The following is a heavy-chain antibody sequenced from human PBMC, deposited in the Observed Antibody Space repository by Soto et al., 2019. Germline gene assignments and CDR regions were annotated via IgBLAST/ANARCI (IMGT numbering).Heavy chain of an antibody. CDR2: ITSSGSNT. Sequence: QVQLVESGGGLVKPGGSLRLSWAASGFTFSGYNMSWIRQAPGKGLEWVSYITSSGSNTFDAESVKGRFTISRDNTMNLLYLQMNSLSAEDTAVYDCARRGTISSAHHFDHWGQGTLVTVSS. J-gene: IGHJ4*02. V-gene: IGHV3-11*01. CDR1: GFTFSGYN. CDR3: ARRGTISSAHHFDH. D-gene: IGHD6-6*01.